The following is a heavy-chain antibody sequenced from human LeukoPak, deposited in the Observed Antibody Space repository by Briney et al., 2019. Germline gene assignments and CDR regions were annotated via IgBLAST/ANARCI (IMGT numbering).Heavy chain of an antibody. Sequence: GGLRLSCAASGFTFSSYSMNWVRQAPGKGLEWVSSISSSSSYIYYADSVKGRFTISRDNAKNSLYLQMNSLRAEDTAVYYCARVPQSATGYWGQGTLVTVSS. CDR1: GFTFSSYS. V-gene: IGHV3-21*01. J-gene: IGHJ4*02. CDR3: ARVPQSATGY. CDR2: ISSSSSYI. D-gene: IGHD2-15*01.